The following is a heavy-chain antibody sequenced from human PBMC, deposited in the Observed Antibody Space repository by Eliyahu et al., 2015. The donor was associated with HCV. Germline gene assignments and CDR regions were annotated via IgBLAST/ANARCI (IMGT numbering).Heavy chain of an antibody. CDR2: INSDGSSS. CDR1: GFTFSNYW. Sequence: EVQLVESGGGLVQPGGSLRLSCAASGFTFSNYWMHWVRQAPGKGLVWVSRINSDGSSSSCADSVKGRFTISRDNAENTLYLQMNSLRAEDTAVYYCAREAQYHYGMDVWGQGTTVTVSS. V-gene: IGHV3-74*01. J-gene: IGHJ6*02. CDR3: AREAQYHYGMDV. D-gene: IGHD2/OR15-2a*01.